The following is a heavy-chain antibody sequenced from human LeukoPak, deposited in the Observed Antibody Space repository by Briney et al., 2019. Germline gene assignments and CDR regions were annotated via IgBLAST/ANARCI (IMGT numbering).Heavy chain of an antibody. Sequence: ASVKVSCQASGNTLMNDGITWVRQPPGQGLEWMGRINPYSGVTNNAQKFQGSVTMTRDTSISTAYMERSRLRSDDTAVYTCARSTRGYYYFDYWGQGTLVTDSS. D-gene: IGHD3-22*01. J-gene: IGHJ4*02. CDR1: GNTLMNDG. CDR2: INPYSGVT. V-gene: IGHV1-2*06. CDR3: ARSTRGYYYFDY.